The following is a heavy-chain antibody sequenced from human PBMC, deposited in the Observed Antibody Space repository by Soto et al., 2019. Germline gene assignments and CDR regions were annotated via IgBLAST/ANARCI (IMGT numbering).Heavy chain of an antibody. V-gene: IGHV4-34*01. J-gene: IGHJ4*02. Sequence: QVQLQQWGAGLLKPSETLSLTCAVYGESFSGYYWSWIRQPPGKGLEWIGEINHSGSNNYNPYLKSRVTISVDPSKKQFSLKLSSVTAADTAVYYCARSYGSSWYMTFDYWGQGTLVTVSS. D-gene: IGHD6-13*01. CDR1: GESFSGYY. CDR2: INHSGSN. CDR3: ARSYGSSWYMTFDY.